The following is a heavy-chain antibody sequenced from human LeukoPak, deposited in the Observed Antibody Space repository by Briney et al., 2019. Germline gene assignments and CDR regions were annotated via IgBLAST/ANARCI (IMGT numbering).Heavy chain of an antibody. D-gene: IGHD1-26*01. CDR3: AVGVGATDY. CDR2: INYSGGT. V-gene: IGHV4-61*01. CDR1: GGSVSSGSYY. Sequence: PSETLSLTCTVSGGSVSSGSYYWNWIRQPPGKGLEWIGYINYSGGTNYNPSLKSRVTISIDTSKNQFSLKLSSVTAADTAVYYCAVGVGATDYWGQGPLVTVSS. J-gene: IGHJ4*02.